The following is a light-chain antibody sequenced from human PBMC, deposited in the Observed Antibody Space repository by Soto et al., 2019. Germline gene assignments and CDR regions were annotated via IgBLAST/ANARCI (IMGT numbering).Light chain of an antibody. V-gene: IGKV3-11*01. CDR2: DAS. CDR1: QSVNNY. Sequence: PGERATLSCRASQSVNNYLHWYQQRPCQAPRLLIFDASNRATGIPPRYSGSGSATDFTLTISSLEPEDFAVYYCQHRSIWPVSFGKGTRLEIK. J-gene: IGKJ5*01. CDR3: QHRSIWPVS.